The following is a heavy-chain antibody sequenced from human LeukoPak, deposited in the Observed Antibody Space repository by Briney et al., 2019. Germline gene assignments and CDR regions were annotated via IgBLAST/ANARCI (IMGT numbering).Heavy chain of an antibody. D-gene: IGHD3-3*01. J-gene: IGHJ5*02. Sequence: PSGTLSLTCAVCGGSISSSNWWSWVRQPPGKGLEWIGEIYHSGSTNYNPSLKSRVTISVDKSKNQFSLKLSSVTAADTAVYYCAGTYYDFWSGLPLPNWFDPWGQGTLVTVSS. V-gene: IGHV4-4*02. CDR1: GGSISSSNW. CDR3: AGTYYDFWSGLPLPNWFDP. CDR2: IYHSGST.